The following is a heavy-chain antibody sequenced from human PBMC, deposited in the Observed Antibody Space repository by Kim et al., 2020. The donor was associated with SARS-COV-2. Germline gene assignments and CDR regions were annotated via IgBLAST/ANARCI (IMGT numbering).Heavy chain of an antibody. CDR3: AKGSSSGSSFDY. V-gene: IGHV3-23*01. CDR2: T. D-gene: IGHD2-15*01. J-gene: IGHJ4*02. Sequence: TFYADSVKGRFTISRDNSKNTLYLQMDSLRAEDTAVYYCAKGSSSGSSFDYWGQGTLVTVSS.